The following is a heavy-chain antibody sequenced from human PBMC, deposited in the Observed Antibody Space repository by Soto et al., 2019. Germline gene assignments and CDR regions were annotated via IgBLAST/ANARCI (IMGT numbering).Heavy chain of an antibody. D-gene: IGHD3-3*01. V-gene: IGHV4-59*01. J-gene: IGHJ4*02. Sequence: SETLSLTCAFSGGSIISYYWSWIRQPPGKGLEWIGNIYHTGSTNYNPSLKSRVTISVDTSKNQFSLKVTSVTAADTAVYYCARGPNYDFWSGYFRGWGQGTLVTVSS. CDR1: GGSIISYY. CDR3: ARGPNYDFWSGYFRG. CDR2: IYHTGST.